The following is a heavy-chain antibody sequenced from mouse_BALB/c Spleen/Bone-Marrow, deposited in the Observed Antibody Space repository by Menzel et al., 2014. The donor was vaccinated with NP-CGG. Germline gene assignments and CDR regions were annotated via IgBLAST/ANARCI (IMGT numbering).Heavy chain of an antibody. Sequence: VQLKQSGPSLVKPSQTLSLTCSVTGDSITSGYWNWIRKFPGNKLEYMGYISYSGSTYYNPSLKSRISITRDTSKNQYYLQLNSVTTEDTATYYYARYYYGSSYWYFDVWGAGTTVTVSS. D-gene: IGHD1-1*01. J-gene: IGHJ1*01. CDR1: GDSITSGY. CDR3: ARYYYGSSYWYFDV. CDR2: ISYSGST. V-gene: IGHV3-8*02.